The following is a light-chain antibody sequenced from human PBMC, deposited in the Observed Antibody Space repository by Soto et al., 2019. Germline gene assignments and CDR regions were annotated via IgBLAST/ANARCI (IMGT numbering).Light chain of an antibody. CDR2: GAS. CDR3: QKKNTGPQR. Sequence: EIVMTQSPATLSVSPGERATLSCRASQSVSSNLAWYQQKPGQAPRLLIYGASTRATGIPARFSGSGSGTEFPLTTTSLQSEVFAVYYCQKKNTGPQRFGKGTRGDI. V-gene: IGKV3-15*01. CDR1: QSVSSN. J-gene: IGKJ1*01.